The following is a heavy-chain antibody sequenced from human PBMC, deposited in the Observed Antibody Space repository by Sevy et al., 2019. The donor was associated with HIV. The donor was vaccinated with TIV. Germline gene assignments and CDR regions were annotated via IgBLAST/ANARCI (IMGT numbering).Heavy chain of an antibody. Sequence: GGSLRLSCATSGFTFTSYTMNWVRRAPGKGLEWVSSISYSAEYIYYADSVKGRFTISRDNAKNSLFLQMNSLRVEDTAVYYCARDEGGYDPLDYWGQGTLVTVSS. CDR3: ARDEGGYDPLDY. J-gene: IGHJ4*02. V-gene: IGHV3-21*01. D-gene: IGHD3-16*01. CDR1: GFTFTSYT. CDR2: ISYSAEYI.